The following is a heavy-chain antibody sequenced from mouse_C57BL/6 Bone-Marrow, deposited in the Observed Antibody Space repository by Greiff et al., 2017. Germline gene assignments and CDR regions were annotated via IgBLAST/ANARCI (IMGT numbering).Heavy chain of an antibody. J-gene: IGHJ2*01. CDR2: IYPGSGST. CDR1: GYTFTSYW. Sequence: VQLQQPGAELVKPGASVKMSCKASGYTFTSYWITWVKQRPGQGLEWIGDIYPGSGSTNYNEKFKSKATLTVDTSSSTAYMQLSSLTSEDSAVXYCARYHGSSQYYFDYWGQGTTLTVSS. D-gene: IGHD1-1*01. V-gene: IGHV1-55*01. CDR3: ARYHGSSQYYFDY.